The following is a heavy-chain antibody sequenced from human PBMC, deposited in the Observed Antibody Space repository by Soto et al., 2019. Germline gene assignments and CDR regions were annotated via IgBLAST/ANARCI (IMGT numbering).Heavy chain of an antibody. J-gene: IGHJ1*01. CDR1: GFTFSSYA. Sequence: PSGTLRLSCAASGFTFSSYAMSLDRQTPGKGLEWVHAFSVSGGSTYYADSVKGRFTISRDNSXNTLYLQMNSLRAEDTAVYYCAKDRGDGASHGRANIFWWWLLWRAECFQHGGKGPLVSVSS. D-gene: IGHD2-21*02. CDR2: FSVSGGST. CDR3: AKDRGDGASHGRANIFWWWLLWRAECFQH. V-gene: IGHV3-23*01.